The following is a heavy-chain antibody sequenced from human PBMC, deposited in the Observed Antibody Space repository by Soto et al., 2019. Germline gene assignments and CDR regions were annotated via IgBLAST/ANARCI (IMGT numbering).Heavy chain of an antibody. CDR2: IRSKSNSYAT. J-gene: IGHJ4*02. CDR1: GFTFSGSA. CDR3: TRGYGDSVRDY. V-gene: IGHV3-73*01. Sequence: EVQLVESGGGLVQPGGSLKLSCAVSGFTFSGSAMHWVRQASGKGLEWVGRIRSKSNSYATAYAASVKGRFTISRDDSKNTAYLQMNSLKTEDMAVYYCTRGYGDSVRDYWGQGSMVTVSS. D-gene: IGHD4-17*01.